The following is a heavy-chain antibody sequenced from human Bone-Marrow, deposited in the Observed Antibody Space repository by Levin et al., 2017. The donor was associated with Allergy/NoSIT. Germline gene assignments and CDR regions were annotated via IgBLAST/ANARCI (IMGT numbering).Heavy chain of an antibody. J-gene: IGHJ4*02. Sequence: SVKVSCKASGGTFSSYAISWVRQAPGQGLEWMGGIIPIFGTANYAQKFQGRVTITADESTSTAYMELSSLRSEDTAVYYCASEIVVVPAARVGNYFDYWGQGTLVTVSS. V-gene: IGHV1-69*13. CDR1: GGTFSSYA. CDR2: IIPIFGTA. CDR3: ASEIVVVPAARVGNYFDY. D-gene: IGHD2-2*01.